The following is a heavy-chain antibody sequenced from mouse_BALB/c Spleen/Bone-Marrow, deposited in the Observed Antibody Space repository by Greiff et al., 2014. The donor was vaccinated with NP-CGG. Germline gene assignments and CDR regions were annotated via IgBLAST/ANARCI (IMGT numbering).Heavy chain of an antibody. CDR2: INGNGGST. Sequence: EVHLVESGGGLVQPGGSLKLSCAASGFTFSNYGMSWVRRTPDKRLELVATINGNGGSTYYPDSVKGRFTISRDTAKNTLYLQMSSLKSEETAMYYCVRGNYGNYVDYFDFWGQGTTLTVSS. CDR1: GFTFSNYG. D-gene: IGHD2-1*01. J-gene: IGHJ2*01. CDR3: VRGNYGNYVDYFDF. V-gene: IGHV5-6-3*01.